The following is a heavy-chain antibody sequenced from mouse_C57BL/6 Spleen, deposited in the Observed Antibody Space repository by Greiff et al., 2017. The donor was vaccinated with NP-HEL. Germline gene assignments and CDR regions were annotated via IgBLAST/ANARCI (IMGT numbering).Heavy chain of an antibody. CDR1: GYTFTSYW. D-gene: IGHD4-1*01. J-gene: IGHJ4*01. CDR3: ATQLTGTYYAMDY. V-gene: IGHV1-55*01. Sequence: QVQLQQPGAELVKPGASVKMSCKASGYTFTSYWITWVKQRPGQGLEWIGDIYPGSGSTNYNEKFKSKATLTVDTSSSTAYMQLSSLTSEDSAVYYCATQLTGTYYAMDYWGQGTSVTVSS. CDR2: IYPGSGST.